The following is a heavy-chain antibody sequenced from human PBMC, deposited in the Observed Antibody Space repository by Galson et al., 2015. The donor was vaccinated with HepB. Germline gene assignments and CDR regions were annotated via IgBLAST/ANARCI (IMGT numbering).Heavy chain of an antibody. J-gene: IGHJ6*02. CDR3: ARGTGWFGTYGLDV. D-gene: IGHD3-10*01. V-gene: IGHV3-74*01. Sequence: SLRLSCAASEFTVSDYWIHWVRQAPGQGLVWVSRFSSDGTTATYADSVKGRFTISRDNAKNTLYLQMNSLRAEDTAVYYCARGTGWFGTYGLDVWGQGTTVTVSS. CDR2: FSSDGTTA. CDR1: EFTVSDYW.